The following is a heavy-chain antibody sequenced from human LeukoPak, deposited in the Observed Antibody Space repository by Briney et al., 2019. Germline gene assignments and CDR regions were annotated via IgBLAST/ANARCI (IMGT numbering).Heavy chain of an antibody. V-gene: IGHV3-66*01. CDR2: IYPGGSS. CDR3: ARDLFDTSGYLDWGPKKRDYYGMDV. J-gene: IGHJ6*02. D-gene: IGHD6-19*01. Sequence: GGSLRLSCAASGFTFSSYSMNWVRQAPGKGLEWVSVIYPGGSSYYADSVKGRFTISRDNSRKTVSLQMDNLRVDDTAVYYCARDLFDTSGYLDWGPKKRDYYGMDVWGQGTTVTVSS. CDR1: GFTFSSYS.